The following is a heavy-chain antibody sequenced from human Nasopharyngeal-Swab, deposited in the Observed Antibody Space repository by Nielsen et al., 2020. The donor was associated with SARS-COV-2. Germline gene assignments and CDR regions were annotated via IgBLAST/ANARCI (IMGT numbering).Heavy chain of an antibody. J-gene: IGHJ6*02. Sequence: GGSLRLSCAASGFTFDDYAMHWVRQAPGKGLEWVSGISWNSGNIAYADSVKGRFTISRDNAKNSLYLQVNSLRVEDTALYFCAKDNYYGSRSPEVVYGMDVWGQGTTVTVSS. CDR3: AKDNYYGSRSPEVVYGMDV. CDR1: GFTFDDYA. V-gene: IGHV3-9*01. D-gene: IGHD3-10*01. CDR2: ISWNSGNI.